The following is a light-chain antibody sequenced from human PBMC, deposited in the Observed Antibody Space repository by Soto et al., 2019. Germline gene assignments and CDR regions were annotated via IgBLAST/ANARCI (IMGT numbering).Light chain of an antibody. CDR2: AAS. CDR3: QQSYSTPFT. J-gene: IGKJ3*01. V-gene: IGKV1-39*01. CDR1: QSINTY. Sequence: DMQLTQSPSSLSASVGDSVTITCRASQSINTYLNWYQQKPGKAPNLLIYAASSLQSGVPSRFSGSGSGTEFTLTISSLQPEDFATYYCQQSYSTPFTFGPGTKVDIK.